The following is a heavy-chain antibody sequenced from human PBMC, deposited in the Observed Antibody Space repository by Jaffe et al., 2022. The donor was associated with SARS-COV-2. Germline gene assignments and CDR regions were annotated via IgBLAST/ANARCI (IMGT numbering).Heavy chain of an antibody. CDR2: IYYSGST. V-gene: IGHV4-39*01. J-gene: IGHJ5*02. CDR3: ARHLQQYQLLGAFDP. CDR1: GGSISSSSYY. Sequence: QLQLQESGPGLVKPSETLSLTCTVSGGSISSSSYYWGWIRQPPGKGLEWIGSIYYSGSTYYNPSLKSRVTISVDTSKNQFSLKLSSVTAADTAVYYCARHLQQYQLLGAFDPWGQGTLVTVSS. D-gene: IGHD2-2*01.